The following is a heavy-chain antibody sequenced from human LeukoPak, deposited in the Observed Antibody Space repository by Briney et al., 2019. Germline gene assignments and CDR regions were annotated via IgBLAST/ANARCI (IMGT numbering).Heavy chain of an antibody. CDR3: ARGRTPYCRSTTWYARLDY. V-gene: IGHV3-30*04. CDR1: GFTFSNHA. CDR2: ISFDESTN. J-gene: IGHJ4*02. Sequence: GGSLVLSCAASGFTFSNHAMHWVRQGPGKGLEWVALISFDESTNYYADSVKGRFTISRDNSKNTQYLQMNSLRPEDTAVYYCARGRTPYCRSTTWYARLDYWGPVTLVTVSS. D-gene: IGHD2-2*01.